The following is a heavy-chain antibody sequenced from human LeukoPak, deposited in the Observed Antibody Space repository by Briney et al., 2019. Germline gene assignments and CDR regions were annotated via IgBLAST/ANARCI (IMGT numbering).Heavy chain of an antibody. D-gene: IGHD5-18*01. J-gene: IGHJ4*02. CDR3: ARESGYSYGLAGFFDY. CDR2: IYSGGST. V-gene: IGHV3-53*01. Sequence: GGSLRLSCAASGFTVSSNYMSWVRQAPGKGLEWVSVIYSGGSTYYADSVKGRFTISRDNSKNTLYLQMNSLRAEDTAVYYCARESGYSYGLAGFFDYWGQGTLVTVSS. CDR1: GFTVSSNY.